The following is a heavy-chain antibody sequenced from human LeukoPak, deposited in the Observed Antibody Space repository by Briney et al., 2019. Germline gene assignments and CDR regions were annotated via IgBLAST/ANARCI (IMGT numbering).Heavy chain of an antibody. Sequence: GGSLRLSCAASGFTFSSYGMHWVRQAPGKGLEWVVVIWYDGSNKYYADSVKGRFTISRDNSKNTLYLQMNSLRAEDTAVYYCASDSTSSGDTLAYYFDYWGQGTLVTVSS. CDR3: ASDSTSSGDTLAYYFDY. D-gene: IGHD3-22*01. CDR2: IWYDGSNK. J-gene: IGHJ4*02. V-gene: IGHV3-33*01. CDR1: GFTFSSYG.